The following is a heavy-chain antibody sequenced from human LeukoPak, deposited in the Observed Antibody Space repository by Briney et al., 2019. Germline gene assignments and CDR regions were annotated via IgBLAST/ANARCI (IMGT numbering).Heavy chain of an antibody. CDR1: GGSIGSGGYY. V-gene: IGHV4-31*03. D-gene: IGHD3-22*01. J-gene: IGHJ5*02. Sequence: PSETLSLTCTVSGGSIGSGGYYWSWIRQHPGKGLAWIGYIYYSGSTYYNPSLKSRVTISVDTSKNQFSLKLSSVTAADTAVYYCARAAPEWSLLKFSVGFDPWGQGTLVTVSS. CDR3: ARAAPEWSLLKFSVGFDP. CDR2: IYYSGST.